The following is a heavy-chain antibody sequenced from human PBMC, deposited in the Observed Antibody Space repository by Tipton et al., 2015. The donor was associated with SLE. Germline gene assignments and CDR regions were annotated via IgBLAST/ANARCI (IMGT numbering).Heavy chain of an antibody. CDR2: VSQSGTA. D-gene: IGHD2-2*02. CDR1: GGSIISSSFY. V-gene: IGHV4-39*07. J-gene: IGHJ4*02. Sequence: LRLSCTVSGGSIISSSFYWGWIRQPPEMGLEWIGTVSQSGTASYSPPLNSRLTISLDTSKNQFSLRLNSVTAADTAVYYCGTIDYTTSPDIHWGQGTLVTVSS. CDR3: GTIDYTTSPDIH.